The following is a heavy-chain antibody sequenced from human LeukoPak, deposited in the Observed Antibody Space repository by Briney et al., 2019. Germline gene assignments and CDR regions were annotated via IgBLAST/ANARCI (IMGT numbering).Heavy chain of an antibody. J-gene: IGHJ4*02. D-gene: IGHD6-19*01. CDR3: ARRGSGWYYFDY. CDR1: GYSFTDYW. Sequence: GASLKISSKVSGYSFTDYWIGWVRPMPGKGREWMVIIYPGDSETRYSPSFQGQVTISADKSISTVYLQWTSLKASDTAIYYCARRGSGWYYFDYWGQGTLVTVSS. V-gene: IGHV5-51*01. CDR2: IYPGDSET.